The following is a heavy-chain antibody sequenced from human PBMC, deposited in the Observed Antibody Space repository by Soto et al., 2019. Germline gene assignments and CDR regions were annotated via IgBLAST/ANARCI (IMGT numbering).Heavy chain of an antibody. CDR3: ARDEDDYDFWSGYYYYYYYYGMDV. V-gene: IGHV3-7*01. CDR2: IKQDGSEK. D-gene: IGHD3-3*01. J-gene: IGHJ6*02. Sequence: GGSLRLSCAASGFTFSSYWMSWDRQAPGKGLEWVANIKQDGSEKYYVDSVKGRFTISRDNAKNSLYLQMNSLRAEDTAVYYCARDEDDYDFWSGYYYYYYYYGMDVWGQGTTVTVSS. CDR1: GFTFSSYW.